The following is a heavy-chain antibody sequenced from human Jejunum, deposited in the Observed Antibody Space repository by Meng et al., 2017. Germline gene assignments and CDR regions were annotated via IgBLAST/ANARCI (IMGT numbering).Heavy chain of an antibody. D-gene: IGHD3-10*01. CDR1: GGAVSSGAHH. J-gene: IGHJ4*02. CDR3: ARESVTLLRGLDY. CDR2: INTSGST. V-gene: IGHV4-61*02. Sequence: SETLSLTCTVFGGAVSSGAHHWSWIRQPAGKGLEWIGRINTSGSTNYSPSLKSRVTMSVDTSKNQISLNLSSVTAADTAVYYCARESVTLLRGLDYWGQGTLVTVSS.